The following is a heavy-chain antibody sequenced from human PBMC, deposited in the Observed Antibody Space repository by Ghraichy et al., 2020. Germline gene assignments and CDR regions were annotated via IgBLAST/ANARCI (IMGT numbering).Heavy chain of an antibody. V-gene: IGHV3-7*01. CDR1: GFTFSSYW. CDR3: ARDALASGFFEY. CDR2: IKHDGSEK. Sequence: GGSLRLSCAASGFTFSSYWMSWVRRAPGKGLEWLANIKHDGSEKYYVDSLKGRFTISRDNAKRSLYLQMNSLKVEDTAIYYCARDALASGFFEYWGQGVLVTVSS. J-gene: IGHJ4*02. D-gene: IGHD6-13*01.